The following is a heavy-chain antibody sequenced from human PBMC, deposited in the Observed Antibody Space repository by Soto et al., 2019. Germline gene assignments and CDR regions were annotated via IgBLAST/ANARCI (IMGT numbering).Heavy chain of an antibody. CDR3: AKGIVATIRALQPFDY. Sequence: GGSLRLSCAASGFTFSSYAMSWVRQAPGKGLEWVSAISGSGGSTYYADSVKGRFTISRDNSKNTLYLQMNSLRAEDTAVYYCAKGIVATIRALQPFDYWGQGTQVTVSS. CDR2: ISGSGGST. CDR1: GFTFSSYA. D-gene: IGHD5-12*01. J-gene: IGHJ4*02. V-gene: IGHV3-23*01.